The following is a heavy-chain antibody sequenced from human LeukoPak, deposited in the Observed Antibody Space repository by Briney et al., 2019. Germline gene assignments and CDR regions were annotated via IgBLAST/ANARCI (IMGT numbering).Heavy chain of an antibody. CDR2: INHSGGT. CDR1: GGSFSGYY. CDR3: AIEGYSPYSAEYFQH. V-gene: IGHV4-34*01. Sequence: PSETLSLTCAVYGGSFSGYYWSWIRQPPGKGLEWIGEINHSGGTNYNPSLTRRVTISVDTSKNQFSLKLRSVTAADTAVYYCAIEGYSPYSAEYFQHWGQGTLVTVSS. J-gene: IGHJ1*01. D-gene: IGHD6-13*01.